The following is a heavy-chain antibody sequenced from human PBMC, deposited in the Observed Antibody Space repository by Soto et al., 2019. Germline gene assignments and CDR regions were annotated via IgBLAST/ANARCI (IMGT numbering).Heavy chain of an antibody. V-gene: IGHV1-69*06. J-gene: IGHJ6*02. CDR1: GGTCSSYA. CDR2: IIPIFGTA. D-gene: IGHD2-2*01. Sequence: AASVKVSCKASGGTCSSYAISWVLQAPGQGLEWMGGIIPIFGTANYAQKFQGRVTITADKSTSTAYKELSSLRSEDAAVYYCARDIVVVPAEYGMDVWGQGTTVTVSS. CDR3: ARDIVVVPAEYGMDV.